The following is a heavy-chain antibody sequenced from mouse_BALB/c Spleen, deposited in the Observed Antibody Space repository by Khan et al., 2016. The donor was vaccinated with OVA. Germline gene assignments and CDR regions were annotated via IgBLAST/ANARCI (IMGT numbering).Heavy chain of an antibody. CDR3: AEGYYYGSSYPYVMDY. CDR1: GYSFTGYY. V-gene: IGHV1S34*01. J-gene: IGHJ4*01. CDR2: ITCYNGAT. Sequence: LVKTGASVKISCKASGYSFTGYYIHWVKQSHGKSLEWIGYITCYNGATSYNQKFKGKATFTVDTSSRTAYMQFNSLTSEDSAVYYGAEGYYYGSSYPYVMDYWGQGTSVTVSS. D-gene: IGHD1-1*01.